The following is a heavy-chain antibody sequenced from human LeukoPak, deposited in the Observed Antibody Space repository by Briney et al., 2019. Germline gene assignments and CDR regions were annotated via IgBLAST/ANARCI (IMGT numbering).Heavy chain of an antibody. CDR1: GFTFSSYA. D-gene: IGHD6-19*01. CDR3: ARDTPNSSGWEDGAFDI. CDR2: ISGSGGST. V-gene: IGHV3-23*01. J-gene: IGHJ3*02. Sequence: GGSLRLSCAASGFTFSSYAMSWVRQAPGKGLEWVSAISGSGGSTYYADSVKGGFTISRDNSKNTLYLQMNSLRAEDTAVYYCARDTPNSSGWEDGAFDIWGQGTMVTVSS.